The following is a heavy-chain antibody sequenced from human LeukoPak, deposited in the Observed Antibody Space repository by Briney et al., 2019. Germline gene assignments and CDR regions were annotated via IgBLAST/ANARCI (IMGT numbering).Heavy chain of an antibody. CDR1: GFTFDDYG. V-gene: IGHV3-20*04. Sequence: PGGSLRLSCAASGFTFDDYGMSWVRQAPGKGLEWVSGINWNGGSTAYADSVKGRFTISRDFAKNSLYLQMNSLRAEDTALYYCARHGNSYYYYYMDVWGKGTTVTVSS. J-gene: IGHJ6*03. CDR3: ARHGNSYYYYYMDV. D-gene: IGHD4-23*01. CDR2: INWNGGST.